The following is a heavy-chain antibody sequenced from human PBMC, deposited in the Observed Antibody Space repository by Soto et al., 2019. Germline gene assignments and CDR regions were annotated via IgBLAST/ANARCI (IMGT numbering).Heavy chain of an antibody. Sequence: EVQVLDSGGGLVQPGGSLRLSCAASGFTFNNYAMNWVRQAPGKGLEWVSTISATGGSTYYADSVKGRFTISRDNSKNTLYVQMNGLRVEDTAVYYFAKDRLAGNFDYWGQGTQVTVSS. CDR1: GFTFNNYA. CDR3: AKDRLAGNFDY. CDR2: ISATGGST. V-gene: IGHV3-23*01. J-gene: IGHJ4*02.